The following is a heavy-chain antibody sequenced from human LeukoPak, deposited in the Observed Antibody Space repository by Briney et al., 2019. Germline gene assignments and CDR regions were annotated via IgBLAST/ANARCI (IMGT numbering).Heavy chain of an antibody. D-gene: IGHD3-9*01. J-gene: IGHJ4*02. Sequence: PGRSLRLSCAASGFTFSSYAMHWVRQASGKGLEWVGRIRSAANSYATAYAASVKGRFTISRDDSKNTAYLQMNSLKTEDTAAYYCTSLRWGGDTLTGYPYWGQGTLVTVSS. V-gene: IGHV3-73*01. CDR3: TSLRWGGDTLTGYPY. CDR1: GFTFSSYA. CDR2: IRSAANSYAT.